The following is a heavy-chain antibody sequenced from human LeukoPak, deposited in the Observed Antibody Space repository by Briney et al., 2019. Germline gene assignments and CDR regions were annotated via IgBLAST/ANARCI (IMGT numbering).Heavy chain of an antibody. CDR2: ISSSNSYI. CDR3: ARDRSGMIVVVHFDY. Sequence: GGSLRLSCAASGFTFSSYSMNWVRQAPGKGLEWVSSISSSNSYIYYADSVKGRFTISRDNAKNSLYLQMNSLRAEDTAVYYCARDRSGMIVVVHFDYWGQGTLVTVSS. D-gene: IGHD3-22*01. V-gene: IGHV3-21*01. CDR1: GFTFSSYS. J-gene: IGHJ4*02.